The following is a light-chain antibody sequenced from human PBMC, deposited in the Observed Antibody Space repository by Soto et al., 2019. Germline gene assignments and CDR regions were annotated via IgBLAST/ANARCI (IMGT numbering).Light chain of an antibody. J-gene: IGKJ1*01. CDR3: QQYHLYWT. CDR1: QRIATW. V-gene: IGKV1-5*01. Sequence: DIPLTQSPSTLSASVGDRVTINCRASQRIATWLAWYQHQPGSAPKLLIYGASTLQSGVPSRFSGSGSGAEFTLTIDNLQPEDFATYYCQQYHLYWTFGPGTKVDI. CDR2: GAS.